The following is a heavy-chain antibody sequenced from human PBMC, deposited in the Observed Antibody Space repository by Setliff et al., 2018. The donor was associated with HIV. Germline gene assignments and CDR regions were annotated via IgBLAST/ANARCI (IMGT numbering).Heavy chain of an antibody. CDR1: GGSISSGGYY. CDR3: ARGYPVSYYYYMDV. Sequence: PSETLSLTCTVSGGSISSGGYYWSWIRQQPGKGLEWIGYIYYSGSTYYIPSLKSRVTISVDTSKNQFSLKLSSVTAADTAVDYCARGYPVSYYYYMDVWGKGTTVTVSS. V-gene: IGHV4-31*03. CDR2: IYYSGST. D-gene: IGHD3-16*02. J-gene: IGHJ6*03.